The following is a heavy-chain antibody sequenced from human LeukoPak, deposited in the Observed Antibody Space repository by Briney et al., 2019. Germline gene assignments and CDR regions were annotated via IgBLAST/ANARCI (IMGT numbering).Heavy chain of an antibody. CDR2: IYYSGST. J-gene: IGHJ4*02. Sequence: SETLSLTCTVSGGSISSSTYYWGWIRQPPGKGLEWTGSIYYSGSTYYNPSLKGRVTISVDTSKNQFSLKLSSVTAADTAVYYCASSSSGWFWNYWGQGTLVTVSS. V-gene: IGHV4-39*07. D-gene: IGHD6-19*01. CDR3: ASSSSGWFWNY. CDR1: GGSISSSTYY.